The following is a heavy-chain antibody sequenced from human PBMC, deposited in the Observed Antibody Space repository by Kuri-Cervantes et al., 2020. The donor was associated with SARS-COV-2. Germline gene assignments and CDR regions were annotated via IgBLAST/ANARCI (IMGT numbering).Heavy chain of an antibody. J-gene: IGHJ4*02. CDR1: GFTFSGHW. CDR2: INPDGSYT. Sequence: GESLKISCAASGFTFSGHWIHWVRQAPGKGLVWVSRINPDGSYTNNADSVKGRFTLSRDNSKNTLYLQMSSLRGEDTAVYYCAKDLGTRSSGSLDYWGQGTLVTGSS. V-gene: IGHV3-74*01. D-gene: IGHD6-13*01. CDR3: AKDLGTRSSGSLDY.